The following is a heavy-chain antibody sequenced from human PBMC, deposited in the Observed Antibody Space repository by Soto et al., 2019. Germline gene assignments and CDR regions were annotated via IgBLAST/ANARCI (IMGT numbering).Heavy chain of an antibody. V-gene: IGHV2-5*02. CDR2: IYGVDDR. CDR3: AHRHYYGSGNLGMDV. CDR1: GFSLTDTGVG. J-gene: IGHJ6*02. D-gene: IGHD3-10*01. Sequence: QITLKESGPTLVKPTQTLTLTCTFSGFSLTDTGVGVGWIRQPPGKALEWLALIYGVDDRRDSPSQKSRLTITGYTPKHKVVLTMTDMNREDTATYYCAHRHYYGSGNLGMDVWGQGTKVTVSS.